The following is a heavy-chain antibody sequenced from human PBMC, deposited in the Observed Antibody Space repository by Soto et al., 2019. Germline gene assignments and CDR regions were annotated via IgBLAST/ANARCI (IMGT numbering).Heavy chain of an antibody. Sequence: EVQLLESGGGSVQPGGSLRLSCAATGFTFSSYAMPWVRLPPGKGLEWVSSSSGSGGTAYNAISVKGWFYISRDSLVNTLYLQMNSLRAEDTAFYYCAKGRGQNWYFDYWGQGTLVTVSP. V-gene: IGHV3-23*01. CDR1: GFTFSSYA. CDR3: AKGRGQNWYFDY. CDR2: SSGSGGTA. D-gene: IGHD1-1*01. J-gene: IGHJ4*02.